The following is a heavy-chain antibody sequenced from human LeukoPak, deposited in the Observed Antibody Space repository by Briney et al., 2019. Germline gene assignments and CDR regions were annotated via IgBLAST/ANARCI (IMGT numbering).Heavy chain of an antibody. CDR1: GFTFSSYA. Sequence: PGGSLRLSCAASGFTFSSYAMHWVRQAPGKGLERVAVISYDGSNKYYADSVKGRFTISRDNSKNTLYLQMNSLRAQDTAVYYCAREINDGSFDYWGQGTLVTVSS. CDR3: AREINDGSFDY. V-gene: IGHV3-30-3*01. D-gene: IGHD2-2*03. J-gene: IGHJ4*02. CDR2: ISYDGSNK.